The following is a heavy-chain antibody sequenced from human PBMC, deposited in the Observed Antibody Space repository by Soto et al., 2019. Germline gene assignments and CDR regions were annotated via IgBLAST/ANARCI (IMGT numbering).Heavy chain of an antibody. CDR3: ARYHDYGDYVQYYGMDV. Sequence: QVQLVESGGGLVKPGGSLRLSCAASGFTFSDYYMSWIRQAPGKGLEWVSYISSSGSTIYYADSVKGRFTISRDNAKNSMDVQMHSLRAEATAVYYCARYHDYGDYVQYYGMDVWGQGTTVTVSS. J-gene: IGHJ6*02. CDR1: GFTFSDYY. D-gene: IGHD4-17*01. V-gene: IGHV3-11*01. CDR2: ISSSGSTI.